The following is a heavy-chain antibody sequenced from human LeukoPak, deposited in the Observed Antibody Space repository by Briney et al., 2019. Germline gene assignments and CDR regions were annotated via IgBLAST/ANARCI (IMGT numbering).Heavy chain of an antibody. D-gene: IGHD2-2*02. Sequence: GGSLRLSCAASGFTFSSYSMNWVRQAPGKGLEWVSYISSSSSTIYYADSVKGRFTISRDYAKNSLYLQMNSLRAEDTAVYYCARAIDCSSTSCYNPDYWGQGTLVTVSS. CDR1: GFTFSSYS. V-gene: IGHV3-48*01. CDR2: ISSSSSTI. J-gene: IGHJ4*02. CDR3: ARAIDCSSTSCYNPDY.